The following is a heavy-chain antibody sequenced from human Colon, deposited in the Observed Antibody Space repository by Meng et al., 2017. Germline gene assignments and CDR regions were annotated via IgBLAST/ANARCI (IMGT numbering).Heavy chain of an antibody. J-gene: IGHJ5*02. CDR2: IYYSGST. Sequence: SETLSLTCTVSGDSITRYYWSWIRQPPGKGLEWIAWIYYSGSTNYNPALKSRVTISMDTSKHQFTLNLTSVTTADTAVYYCARGGASSKWLDPWGQGILVTVSS. D-gene: IGHD6-6*01. V-gene: IGHV4-59*01. CDR1: GDSITRYY. CDR3: ARGGASSKWLDP.